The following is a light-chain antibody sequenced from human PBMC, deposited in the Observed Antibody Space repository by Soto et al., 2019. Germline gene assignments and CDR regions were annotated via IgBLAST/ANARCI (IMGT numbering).Light chain of an antibody. CDR2: DAS. Sequence: DIQMTQSPSTLSASVGDGFPVACRASQSISSWLAWYQQKPGKAPKLLIYDASSLESGVPSRFSGSGSGTEFTLTISSLQPDDFATYYCQQYNSYSTFGQGTKVDIK. CDR3: QQYNSYST. J-gene: IGKJ1*01. CDR1: QSISSW. V-gene: IGKV1-5*01.